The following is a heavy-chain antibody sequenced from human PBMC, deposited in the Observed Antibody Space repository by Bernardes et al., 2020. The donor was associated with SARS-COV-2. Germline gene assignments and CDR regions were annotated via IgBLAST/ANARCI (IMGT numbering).Heavy chain of an antibody. CDR2: FDPEDGET. CDR1: GYTLTELS. CDR3: ATVSITMVRGVIISRIEDAFDI. D-gene: IGHD3-10*01. J-gene: IGHJ3*02. V-gene: IGHV1-24*01. Sequence: ASVKVSCKVSGYTLTELSMHWVRQAPGKGLEWMGGFDPEDGETIYAQKFQGRVTMTEDTSTDTAYMELSSLRSEDTAVYYCATVSITMVRGVIISRIEDAFDIWGQGTMVTVSS.